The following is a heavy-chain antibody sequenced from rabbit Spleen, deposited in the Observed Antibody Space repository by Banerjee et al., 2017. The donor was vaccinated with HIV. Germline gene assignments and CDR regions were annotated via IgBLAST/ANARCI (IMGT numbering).Heavy chain of an antibody. Sequence: QDQLEESGGDLVKPEGSLTLTCTAAEFSFNSRYYMCWVRQAPGKGLEWIGCIYGSSGFTYFATWAKGRFTCSKTSSTTVTLQMTSLTAADTATYFCARDTASSFSSYGMDLWGQGTLVTVS. J-gene: IGHJ6*01. CDR2: IYGSSGFT. CDR3: ARDTASSFSSYGMDL. V-gene: IGHV1S45*01. D-gene: IGHD4-2*01. CDR1: EFSFNSRYY.